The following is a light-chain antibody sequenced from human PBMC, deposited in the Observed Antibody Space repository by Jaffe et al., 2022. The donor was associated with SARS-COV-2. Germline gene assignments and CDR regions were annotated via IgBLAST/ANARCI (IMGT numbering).Light chain of an antibody. CDR1: SSNIGNNF. J-gene: IGLJ1*01. CDR2: ENN. V-gene: IGLV1-51*02. CDR3: GTWDNSLSVYV. Sequence: QSVLTQPPSVSAASGQKVTISCSGSSSNIGNNFVSWYQQFPGAAPTLLIYENNKRPSGIPDRISGSKSGTSATLGITGLQTGDEADYYCGTWDNSLSVYVFGAGTKVTVL.